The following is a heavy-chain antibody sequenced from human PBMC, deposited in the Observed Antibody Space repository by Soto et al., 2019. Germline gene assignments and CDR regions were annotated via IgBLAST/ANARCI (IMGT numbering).Heavy chain of an antibody. CDR1: GFTFSSYW. D-gene: IGHD5-12*01. J-gene: IGHJ5*02. CDR2: IWYDGSNK. V-gene: IGHV3-33*08. Sequence: GGSLRLSCAASGFTFSSYWMSWVRQAPGKGLEWVAVIWYDGSNKYYADSVKGRFTISRDNSKNTLYLQMNSLRAEDTAVYYCARDGGCRDGYTVGCNWFDPWGQGTLVTVSS. CDR3: ARDGGCRDGYTVGCNWFDP.